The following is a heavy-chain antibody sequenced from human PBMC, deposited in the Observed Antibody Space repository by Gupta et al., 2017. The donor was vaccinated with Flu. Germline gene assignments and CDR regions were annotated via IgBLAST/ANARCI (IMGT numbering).Heavy chain of an antibody. Sequence: EVKLVESGGGLVQPGRSLRLSCAASGFTFDDYAMHWVRQAPGKGLEWVSGISWNSNNVGYADSVKGRLTISRDNAKKSLYLQMKSLRAEDKALYYCVKGLNRLERLENYYGRDVWGLGTTVTVSS. V-gene: IGHV3-9*01. CDR3: VKGLNRLERLENYYGRDV. CDR1: GFTFDDYA. D-gene: IGHD1-1*01. J-gene: IGHJ6*02. CDR2: ISWNSNNV.